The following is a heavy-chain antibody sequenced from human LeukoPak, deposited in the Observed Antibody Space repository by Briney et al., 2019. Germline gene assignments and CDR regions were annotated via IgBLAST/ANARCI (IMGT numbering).Heavy chain of an antibody. Sequence: GGSLRLSCSASGFTFSSYAMHWVRQAPGKGLEYVSAISSNGGSTYYADSVKGRFTISRDKAKNTLYLQMNSLRAEDTAVYYCARASSVGSVWTIDYWGQGTLVTVSS. D-gene: IGHD3/OR15-3a*01. CDR2: ISSNGGST. CDR3: ARASSVGSVWTIDY. CDR1: GFTFSSYA. J-gene: IGHJ4*02. V-gene: IGHV3-64*04.